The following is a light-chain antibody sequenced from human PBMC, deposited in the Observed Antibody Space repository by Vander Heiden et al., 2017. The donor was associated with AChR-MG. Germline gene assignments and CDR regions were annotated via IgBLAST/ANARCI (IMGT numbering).Light chain of an antibody. V-gene: IGKV1-39*01. CDR1: QSICSK. Sequence: DIQITQSPSSLSAFVGDSVTIICRASQSICSKLNWYQRKPGKAPNLLVSGASSLQSGVPSRFSGSGSGTDFTLTISSLQPEDFAAYYCQQSHTLPYTFGQGTKLEIK. CDR3: QQSHTLPYT. CDR2: GAS. J-gene: IGKJ2*01.